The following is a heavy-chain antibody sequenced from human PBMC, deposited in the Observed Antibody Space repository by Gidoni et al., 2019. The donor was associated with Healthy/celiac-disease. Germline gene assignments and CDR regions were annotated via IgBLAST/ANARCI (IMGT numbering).Heavy chain of an antibody. CDR3: VKEREDSGSYSDY. CDR1: GFTFSSYA. J-gene: IGHJ4*02. D-gene: IGHD1-26*01. V-gene: IGHV3-64D*09. CDR2: ISSNGGST. Sequence: EAQPVEPGGGLVKPGASLRLSCSASGFTFSSYAMHWARPAPGKGLEYVSAISSNGGSTYYADSVKGRFTISRDNSKNTLYLQMSSLRAEDTAVYYCVKEREDSGSYSDYWGQGTLVTVSS.